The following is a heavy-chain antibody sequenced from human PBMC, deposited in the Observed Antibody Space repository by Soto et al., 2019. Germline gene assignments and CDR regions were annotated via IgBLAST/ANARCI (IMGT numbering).Heavy chain of an antibody. CDR2: ISPYNGNT. J-gene: IGHJ3*02. V-gene: IGHV1-18*03. Sequence: QVQLVQSGAEVKKPGASVKVSCKASGYTFTSYGISWVRQAPGQGLEWMGWISPYNGNTNHAQKLQGIVTMTTDTSTSTACMQLRSLRSGDMAVYDYARAEGVVVAASFASDIRGQGTMVTVSS. D-gene: IGHD2-15*01. CDR3: ARAEGVVVAASFASDI. CDR1: GYTFTSYG.